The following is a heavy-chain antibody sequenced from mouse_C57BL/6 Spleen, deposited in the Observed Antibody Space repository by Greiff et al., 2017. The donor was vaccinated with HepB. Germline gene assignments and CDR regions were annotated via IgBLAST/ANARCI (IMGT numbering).Heavy chain of an antibody. V-gene: IGHV5-9*01. J-gene: IGHJ1*03. CDR1: GFTFSSYT. CDR2: ISGGGGNT. CDR3: ARQSKAWYFDV. Sequence: EVHLVESGGGLVKPGGSLKLSCAASGFTFSSYTMSWVRQTPEKRLEWVATISGGGGNTYYPDSVKGRFTISRDNAKNTLYLQMSSLRSEDTALYYCARQSKAWYFDVWGTGTTVTVSS. D-gene: IGHD1-3*01.